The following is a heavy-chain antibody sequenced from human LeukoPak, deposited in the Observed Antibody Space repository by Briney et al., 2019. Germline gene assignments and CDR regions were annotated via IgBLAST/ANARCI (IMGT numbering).Heavy chain of an antibody. CDR2: ISGSGGST. Sequence: PGGSLRLSCAASGFTFSSYAMSWVRQAPGKGLEWVSAISGSGGSTYYADSVKGRFANSRENSKNPLYLQMNSLRAEDTAVYYCAKFPIVVVPAAGYWGQGTLVTVSS. J-gene: IGHJ4*02. CDR1: GFTFSSYA. D-gene: IGHD2-2*01. V-gene: IGHV3-23*01. CDR3: AKFPIVVVPAAGY.